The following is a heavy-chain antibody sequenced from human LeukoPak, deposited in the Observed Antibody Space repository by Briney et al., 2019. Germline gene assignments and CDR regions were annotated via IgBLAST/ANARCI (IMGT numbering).Heavy chain of an antibody. CDR3: ASTGIAAAGSDY. Sequence: SQTLSLTCTVSGGSISSGSYYWSWIRQPAGKGLEWIGRIYTSGSTNYNPSLKSRVTISVDTSKNQFSLRLSSVTAADTAVYYCASTGIAAAGSDYWGQGTLVTVS. CDR1: GGSISSGSYY. CDR2: IYTSGST. J-gene: IGHJ4*02. V-gene: IGHV4-61*02. D-gene: IGHD6-13*01.